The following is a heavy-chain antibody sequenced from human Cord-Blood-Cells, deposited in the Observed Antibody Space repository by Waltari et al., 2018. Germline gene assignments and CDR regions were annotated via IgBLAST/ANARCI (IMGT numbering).Heavy chain of an antibody. V-gene: IGHV4-31*03. CDR3: ARDSSSWYWFDP. Sequence: QVQLQESGPGLVKPSQTLSLTCTVSGGSISSGGYSWSWIRQHPGKGLEWIGYIYYSGSTYYNPSLKSRVTISVDTSKNQFSLKLSSVTAADTAVYYCARDSSSWYWFDPWGQGTLVTVSS. CDR1: GGSISSGGYS. CDR2: IYYSGST. J-gene: IGHJ5*02. D-gene: IGHD6-13*01.